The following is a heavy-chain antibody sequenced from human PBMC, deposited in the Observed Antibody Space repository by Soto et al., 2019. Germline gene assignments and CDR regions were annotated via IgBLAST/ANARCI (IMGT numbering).Heavy chain of an antibody. CDR2: IYYSGST. J-gene: IGHJ3*02. D-gene: IGHD3-3*01. Sequence: LSLTCTVSSGSMSGYYWNWIRQPPGKGLEWIGYIYYSGSTNYNPSLKSRVTISVDTSKNQFSLRLSSVTAADTAVYYCARAGDYDFWSGYSNDAFDIWGQGTMVTVSS. CDR3: ARAGDYDFWSGYSNDAFDI. CDR1: SGSMSGYY. V-gene: IGHV4-59*01.